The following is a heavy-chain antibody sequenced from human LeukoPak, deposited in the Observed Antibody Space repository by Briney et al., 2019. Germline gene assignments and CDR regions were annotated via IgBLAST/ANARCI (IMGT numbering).Heavy chain of an antibody. J-gene: IGHJ4*02. Sequence: SETLSLTCTVSGYSISSSYYWGWIRQPPGKGLEWIGSIYYSGSTYYNPSLKSRVTISVDTSKNQFSLKLSSVTAADTAVYYCARETKDYYDSSGYDYWGQGTLVTVSS. D-gene: IGHD3-22*01. CDR1: GYSISSSYY. CDR3: ARETKDYYDSSGYDY. V-gene: IGHV4-38-2*02. CDR2: IYYSGST.